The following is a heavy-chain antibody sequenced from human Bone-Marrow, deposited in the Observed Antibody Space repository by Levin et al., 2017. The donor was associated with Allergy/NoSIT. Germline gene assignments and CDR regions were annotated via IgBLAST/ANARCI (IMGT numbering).Heavy chain of an antibody. V-gene: IGHV3-33*06. Sequence: GGSLRLSCAASGFTFSAFGMHWVRQPPGRGLEWVAVISYDGGHKFYADSVKGRFTISRDNSKNTHYLQMNSLRAEDTAVYYCAKEAQSIRAHYVHWGQGTLVTVSS. J-gene: IGHJ4*02. CDR3: AKEAQSIRAHYVH. D-gene: IGHD2-2*02. CDR1: GFTFSAFG. CDR2: ISYDGGHK.